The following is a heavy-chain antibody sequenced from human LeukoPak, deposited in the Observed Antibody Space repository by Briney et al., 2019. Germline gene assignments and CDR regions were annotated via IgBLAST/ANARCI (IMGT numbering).Heavy chain of an antibody. D-gene: IGHD3-3*01. J-gene: IGHJ4*02. CDR1: GYIFTNYW. Sequence: GESLKISCKGSGYIFTNYWIAWVRQTPGQGLEWMGKFDPTDSYTTYGPSFQGHVTISADKSISTAYLQWNSLKASDTAMYYCARHDPNARLKLDYWGQGTLVTVSS. CDR2: FDPTDSYT. CDR3: ARHDPNARLKLDY. V-gene: IGHV5-10-1*01.